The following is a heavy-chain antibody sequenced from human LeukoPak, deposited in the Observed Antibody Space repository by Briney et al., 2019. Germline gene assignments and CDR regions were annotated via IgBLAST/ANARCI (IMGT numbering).Heavy chain of an antibody. D-gene: IGHD2-21*02. CDR1: GFTFSSYA. Sequence: GGSLRLSCAASGFTFSSYAMSWVRQAPGKGLEWVSAISGSGGSTYYADSVKGRFTISRDNAKNSLYLQMNSLRDEDTAVYYCATLRVVVTATGLDYWGQGTLVTVSS. CDR2: ISGSGGST. V-gene: IGHV3-23*01. CDR3: ATLRVVVTATGLDY. J-gene: IGHJ4*02.